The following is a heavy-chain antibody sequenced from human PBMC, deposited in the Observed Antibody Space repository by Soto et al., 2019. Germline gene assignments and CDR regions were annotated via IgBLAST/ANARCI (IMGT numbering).Heavy chain of an antibody. Sequence: PWGSLRLSCASSGFTFSSYSMNLVRQAPGKGLEWVSSISSSSSYIYYADSVKGRFTISRDNAKNSLYLQMNSLRAEDTAVYYCARDKPQLGAFDIWGQGTMVTVSS. CDR1: GFTFSSYS. CDR3: ARDKPQLGAFDI. J-gene: IGHJ3*02. CDR2: ISSSSSYI. D-gene: IGHD3-16*01. V-gene: IGHV3-21*01.